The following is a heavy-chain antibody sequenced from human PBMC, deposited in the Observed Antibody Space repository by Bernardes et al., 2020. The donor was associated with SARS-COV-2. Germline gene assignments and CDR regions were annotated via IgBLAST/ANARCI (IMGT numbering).Heavy chain of an antibody. J-gene: IGHJ3*02. Sequence: GSLRLSCAASGFTFSSYAMSWVRQAPGKGLEWVSAISGSGGSTYYADSVKGRFTISRDNSKNTLYLQMNSLRAEDTAVYYCASEMGATVVTPWQDAFDIWGQGTMVTVSS. CDR2: ISGSGGST. D-gene: IGHD1-26*01. CDR3: ASEMGATVVTPWQDAFDI. CDR1: GFTFSSYA. V-gene: IGHV3-23*01.